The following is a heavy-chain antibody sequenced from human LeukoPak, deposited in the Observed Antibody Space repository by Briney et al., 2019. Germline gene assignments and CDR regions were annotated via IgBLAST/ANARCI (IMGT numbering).Heavy chain of an antibody. J-gene: IGHJ4*02. Sequence: SETLSLTCAVSGYSIGNGYYWAWIRQPPGKGLEWIGSAYHSGTTYYNPSLQSRLTLSVDTSKNYFSLRLTFVTAADTAVYYCARHYNNYILRPFDYWGQGALVTVSS. CDR1: GYSIGNGYY. CDR3: ARHYNNYILRPFDY. D-gene: IGHD4-11*01. V-gene: IGHV4-38-2*01. CDR2: AYHSGTT.